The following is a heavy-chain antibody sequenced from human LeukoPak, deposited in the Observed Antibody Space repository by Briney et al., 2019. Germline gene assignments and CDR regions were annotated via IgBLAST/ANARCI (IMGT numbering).Heavy chain of an antibody. D-gene: IGHD2-15*01. CDR1: GGSISSYY. V-gene: IGHV4-59*01. Sequence: SETLSLTCTVSGGSISSYYWSWIRQPPGKGLEWIGYIYYSGSTNYNPSLKSRVTISVDTSKNQFSLKLSSVTAADTAVYYWGGLLPPGAFDIWGQGTMVTVSS. J-gene: IGHJ3*02. CDR3: GGLLPPGAFDI. CDR2: IYYSGST.